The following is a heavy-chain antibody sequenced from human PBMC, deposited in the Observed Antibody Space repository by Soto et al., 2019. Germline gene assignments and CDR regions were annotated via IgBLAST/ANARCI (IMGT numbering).Heavy chain of an antibody. V-gene: IGHV4-39*01. Sequence: QLQLQESGPGLVKPSETLSLTCTVSGGSISSSSYYWGWIRQPPGKGLEWIGSIYYSGSTYYNPSLKSRVTISVDTSKHQFSLKLSSVTAADTAVYYCARPWIQLPYDAFDIWGQGTMVTVSS. J-gene: IGHJ3*02. D-gene: IGHD5-18*01. CDR1: GGSISSSSYY. CDR2: IYYSGST. CDR3: ARPWIQLPYDAFDI.